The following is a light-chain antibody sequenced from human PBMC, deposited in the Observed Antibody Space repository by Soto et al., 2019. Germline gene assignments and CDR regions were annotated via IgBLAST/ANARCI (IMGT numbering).Light chain of an antibody. CDR3: GSYASNNYV. CDR2: EVS. V-gene: IGLV2-14*01. CDR1: SSDVGGYNY. J-gene: IGLJ1*01. Sequence: QSALTQPASVSGSPGQSITISCTGTSSDVGGYNYVSWYQQHPGKAPKLMSYEVSNRPSGVSNRFSGSKSGNTASLTISGLQAEDEADYYCGSYASNNYVFVNGTKLTVL.